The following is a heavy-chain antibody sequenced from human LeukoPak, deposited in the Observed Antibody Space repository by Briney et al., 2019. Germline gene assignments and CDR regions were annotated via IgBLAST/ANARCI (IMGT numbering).Heavy chain of an antibody. V-gene: IGHV3-30*03. CDR3: ARDRWGNIVVVPAARFDP. CDR1: GFTFSTYG. Sequence: PGGSLRLSCAASGFTFSTYGTHWVRQAPGKGLEWVAVIGADGKTTYYADSVKGRFTISRDNSKNTLYLQMNSLRAEDTAMYYCARDRWGNIVVVPAARFDPWGQGTLVTVSS. CDR2: IGADGKTT. D-gene: IGHD2-2*01. J-gene: IGHJ5*02.